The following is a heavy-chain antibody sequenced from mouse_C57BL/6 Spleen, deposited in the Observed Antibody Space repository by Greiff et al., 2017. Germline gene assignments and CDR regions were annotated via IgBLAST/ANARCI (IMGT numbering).Heavy chain of an antibody. CDR1: GYTFTDHT. D-gene: IGHD3-2*02. V-gene: IGHV1-78*01. CDR3: SRGQTAQATPFAY. CDR2: IYPCDGST. J-gene: IGHJ3*01. Sequence: QVQLQQPDAEFVKPGASVKISCKVSGYTFTDHTIHWMKQRPEQGLEWIGYIYPCDGSTKYNEKFKGKATLTADKSSSTAYMQLNSLTSEDSAVYFCSRGQTAQATPFAYWGQGTLVTVSA.